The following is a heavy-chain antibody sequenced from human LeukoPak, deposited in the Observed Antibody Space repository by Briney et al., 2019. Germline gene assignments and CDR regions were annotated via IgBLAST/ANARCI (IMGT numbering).Heavy chain of an antibody. J-gene: IGHJ4*02. CDR1: AFTVSNTY. CDR2: IYSGDNT. Sequence: GGSLRLSCAASAFTVSNTYISWVRQAPGKGLEWVSVIYSGDNTYYVESVKGRFTISRDNSKNTLFLQMNRLRAEDTAVYYCAGRRVLDASFDYWGQGTLVTVSS. D-gene: IGHD3-16*01. V-gene: IGHV3-66*02. CDR3: AGRRVLDASFDY.